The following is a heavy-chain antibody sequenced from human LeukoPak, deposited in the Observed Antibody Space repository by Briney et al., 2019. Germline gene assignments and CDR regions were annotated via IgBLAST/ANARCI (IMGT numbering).Heavy chain of an antibody. D-gene: IGHD3-16*02. CDR1: GGSISSGGYY. J-gene: IGHJ4*02. Sequence: SGTLSLTCTVSGGSISSGGYYWSWIRQHPGKGLEWIGYTYNDGSTFYNPSLKSRVTISVDTSKNQFSLKLSSVTAADTAVYYCATGELWLQNWGQGTLVTVSS. CDR3: ATGELWLQN. CDR2: TYNDGST. V-gene: IGHV4-31*03.